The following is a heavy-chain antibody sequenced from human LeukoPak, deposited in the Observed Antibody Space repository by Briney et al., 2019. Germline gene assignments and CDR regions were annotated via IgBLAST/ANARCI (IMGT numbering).Heavy chain of an antibody. CDR3: AKGGGYEAQYYYYYLDV. V-gene: IGHV3-66*02. D-gene: IGHD5-12*01. J-gene: IGHJ6*03. Sequence: GGSLRLSCVTSGFSFTHNYMSWVRQAPGKGLEWVSVLYSGGTTSYADSVKGRFTISRDNSKNTLYLQMKSLRAEDTAVYYCAKGGGYEAQYYYYYLDVWGKGTTVTISS. CDR2: LYSGGTT. CDR1: GFSFTHNY.